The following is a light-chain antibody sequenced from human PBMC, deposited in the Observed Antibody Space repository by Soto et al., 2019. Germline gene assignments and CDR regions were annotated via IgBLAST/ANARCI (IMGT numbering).Light chain of an antibody. CDR2: AAS. CDR3: QKYNSAPRT. V-gene: IGKV1-27*01. Sequence: DIQMTQSPSSLSASVGDRVTITCRASQGISNYLAWYQQKPGKVPKLLIYAASTLESGVPSRFSGSGSGTDFTHTISSLQPEDVATYYCQKYNSAPRTFGQGTNVEIK. CDR1: QGISNY. J-gene: IGKJ1*01.